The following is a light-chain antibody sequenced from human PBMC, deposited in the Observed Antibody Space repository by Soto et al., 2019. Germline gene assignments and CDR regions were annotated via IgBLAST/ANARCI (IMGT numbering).Light chain of an antibody. CDR3: CSYVGSSILM. CDR1: SSDVGLYNL. Sequence: QSVLTQPASVSGSPGQSITISCTGTSSDVGLYNLVSWYQHLPGKAPKLIIYEVNERPSGISDRFSGSKSGNTASLTISGLQDDDEADYYCCSYVGSSILMFGGGTKLTVL. CDR2: EVN. V-gene: IGLV2-23*02. J-gene: IGLJ3*02.